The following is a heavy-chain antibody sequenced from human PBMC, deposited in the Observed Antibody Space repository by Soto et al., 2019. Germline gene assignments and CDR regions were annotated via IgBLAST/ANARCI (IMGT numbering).Heavy chain of an antibody. D-gene: IGHD5-12*01. CDR1: GYTFTSYA. V-gene: IGHV1-3*01. CDR3: ARGYSDYLAGFDP. Sequence: ASLKVSCKASGYTFTSYAMHWVRQAPGQRLEWMGWINAGNGNTKYSQKFQGRVTITRDTSASTAYMELSSLRSEDTAVYYCARGYSDYLAGFDPWGQGTLVTVSS. J-gene: IGHJ5*02. CDR2: INAGNGNT.